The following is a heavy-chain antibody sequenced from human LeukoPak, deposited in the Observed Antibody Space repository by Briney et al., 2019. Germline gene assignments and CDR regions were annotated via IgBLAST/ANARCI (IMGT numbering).Heavy chain of an antibody. CDR1: GFTFSSYG. CDR3: ARDRGFWSGFDY. CDR2: ISYDGSNK. Sequence: GRSLRLSCAASGFTFSSYGMHWVRQAPGKGLEWVAVISYDGSNKYYADSVKGRFTISRDNSKNTLYLQMNSLRAEDTAVYYCARDRGFWSGFDYWGQGTLVTVSS. D-gene: IGHD3-3*01. V-gene: IGHV3-30*03. J-gene: IGHJ4*02.